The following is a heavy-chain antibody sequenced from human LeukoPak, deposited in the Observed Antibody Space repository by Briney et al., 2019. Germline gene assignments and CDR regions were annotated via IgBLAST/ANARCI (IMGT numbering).Heavy chain of an antibody. Sequence: SETLSLTCTVSGGSISSYYWGWIRQSPGKGLEWIGSIFYSGSTYYNPSLKSRVTVSVDTSKNQFSLKVNSVTAADTAVYYCGRHGRDSSGWYGGFDYWGQGTLVTVSS. D-gene: IGHD6-19*01. CDR3: GRHGRDSSGWYGGFDY. CDR2: IFYSGST. J-gene: IGHJ4*02. CDR1: GGSISSYY. V-gene: IGHV4-39*01.